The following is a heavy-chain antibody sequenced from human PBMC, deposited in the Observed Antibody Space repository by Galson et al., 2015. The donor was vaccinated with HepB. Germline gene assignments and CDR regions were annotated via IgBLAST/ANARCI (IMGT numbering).Heavy chain of an antibody. D-gene: IGHD5-18*01. J-gene: IGHJ4*02. CDR2: LMPLLGTA. Sequence: SVKVSCKASGGTSSNSGISWVRQAPGRGLEWMGRLMPLLGTATYAKKFQGRVTITADKSTSTAYMELSSLRSEDTAIYYCARGPSRNTAVALYWGQGTLVTVSS. V-gene: IGHV1-69*04. CDR3: ARGPSRNTAVALY. CDR1: GGTSSNSG.